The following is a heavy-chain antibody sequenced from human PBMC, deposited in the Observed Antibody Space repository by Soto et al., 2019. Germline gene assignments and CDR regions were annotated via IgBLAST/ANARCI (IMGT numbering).Heavy chain of an antibody. J-gene: IGHJ4*02. CDR1: GDSVSSNSAA. CDR2: TYYRSKWYN. D-gene: IGHD5-12*01. V-gene: IGHV6-1*01. CDR3: ASFRDIYGAFCAHFDS. Sequence: PSQSLSLTCSISGDSVSSNSAAWNWIRQSPSRGLEWLGRTYYRSKWYNDYAVSVKSRITINPDTSKNQISLQLNSVTPEDTAVYYCASFRDIYGAFCAHFDSWGLGILVTVSS.